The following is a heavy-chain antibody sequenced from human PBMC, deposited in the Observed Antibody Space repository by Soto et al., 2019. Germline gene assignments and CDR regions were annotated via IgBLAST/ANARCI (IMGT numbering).Heavy chain of an antibody. D-gene: IGHD6-6*01. CDR3: APRSPSGAGYYTMDV. J-gene: IGHJ6*02. CDR1: GFTFSSYA. V-gene: IGHV3-23*01. Sequence: EVQLLESGGGLVQPGGSLRLSCAGSGFTFSSYAMSWVRQVPGKGLEWVAAISGSGGSTYYADSVKGRFTISRDNSRNTLFLQMNSLGAEDTAVYYCAPRSPSGAGYYTMDVWGQGTTVTVSS. CDR2: ISGSGGST.